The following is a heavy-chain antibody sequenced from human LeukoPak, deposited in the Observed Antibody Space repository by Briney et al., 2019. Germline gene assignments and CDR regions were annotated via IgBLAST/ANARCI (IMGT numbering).Heavy chain of an antibody. CDR3: ARWGAGKRFDY. V-gene: IGHV3-33*01. CDR2: IWYDGSNQ. J-gene: IGHJ4*02. D-gene: IGHD3-16*01. Sequence: GGSLRLSCAASGFTFSNHVMHWGRQAPGKGLEWVAVIWYDGSNQYYADSVKGRFPISRDNSKNMVYLQMNSLRAEDTATYYCARWGAGKRFDYWGQGTLVTVSS. CDR1: GFTFSNHV.